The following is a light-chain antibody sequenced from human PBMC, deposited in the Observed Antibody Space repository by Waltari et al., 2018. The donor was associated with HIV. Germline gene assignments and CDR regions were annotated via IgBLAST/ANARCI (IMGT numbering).Light chain of an antibody. CDR2: DIN. Sequence: QPELTQPPSVSGAPGQTVTISGPGSSSNIGAGSGVHWYQHLPGAAPKLLIYDINNRPSGVPDRFSGSKSGTSASLAITGLQVEDEGDYFCQSYDSSLSVIFGGGTKLTVL. CDR3: QSYDSSLSVI. J-gene: IGLJ2*01. CDR1: SSNIGAGSG. V-gene: IGLV1-40*01.